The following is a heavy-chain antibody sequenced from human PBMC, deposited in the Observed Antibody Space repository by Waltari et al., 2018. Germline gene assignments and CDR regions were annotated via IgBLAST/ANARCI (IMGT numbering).Heavy chain of an antibody. Sequence: EVRLVESGGVGVQPGGSLRLSCAGSGFTFADFTMHWVRQAPGKGLGWVSYISWDGGDRFYADSVKGRFTISRDNTKNSLYLQMNSLRTDDTALYYCARDDHGQQLAYWGQGTLVTVSS. CDR3: ARDDHGQQLAY. D-gene: IGHD6-13*01. J-gene: IGHJ1*01. V-gene: IGHV3-43*01. CDR1: GFTFADFT. CDR2: ISWDGGDR.